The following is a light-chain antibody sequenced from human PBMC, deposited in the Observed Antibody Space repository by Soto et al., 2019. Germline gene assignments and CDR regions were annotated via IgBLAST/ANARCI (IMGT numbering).Light chain of an antibody. Sequence: ETVMTQSPATLSVSPGERATVSCRASQSVMSNLAWYQQKPGHAPRLLIYGASTRATGIPARFSGSGSGTELTLTISSLQSEDFAVYYCQQYNNWPPITFGQGTRLEIK. CDR1: QSVMSN. V-gene: IGKV3-15*01. CDR3: QQYNNWPPIT. CDR2: GAS. J-gene: IGKJ5*01.